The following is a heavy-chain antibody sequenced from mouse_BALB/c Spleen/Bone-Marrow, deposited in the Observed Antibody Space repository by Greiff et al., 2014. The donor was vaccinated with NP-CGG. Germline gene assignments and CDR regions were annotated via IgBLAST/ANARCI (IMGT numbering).Heavy chain of an antibody. Sequence: VQLKESGPSLVKPSQTLSLTCSVTGDSITRGYWNWIRKFPGNKLEYMGYITYSANTYYNPSLKSRLSITRDTSKNQYYLQLNSVTTEDTATYYCATGYYFDYWGQGTTLTGSS. CDR2: ITYSANT. J-gene: IGHJ2*01. CDR3: ATGYYFDY. V-gene: IGHV3-8*02. CDR1: GDSITRGY. D-gene: IGHD4-1*01.